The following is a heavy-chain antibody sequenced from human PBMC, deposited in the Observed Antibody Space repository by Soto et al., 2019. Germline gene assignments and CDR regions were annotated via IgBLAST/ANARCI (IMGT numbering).Heavy chain of an antibody. CDR3: AKDLSSLGWLALGAPFDS. CDR2: ISANGRNT. Sequence: EVHLLESGGNVVQPGGSLRLSCAASGFTFSSYAMNWVRQAPGKGLGWVSSISANGRNTYYADSVKGRFTISRDRSKNTLYLQLDSLIVEDTAIYYCAKDLSSLGWLALGAPFDSWGQGTLVTVSS. J-gene: IGHJ4*02. V-gene: IGHV3-23*01. D-gene: IGHD5-18*01. CDR1: GFTFSSYA.